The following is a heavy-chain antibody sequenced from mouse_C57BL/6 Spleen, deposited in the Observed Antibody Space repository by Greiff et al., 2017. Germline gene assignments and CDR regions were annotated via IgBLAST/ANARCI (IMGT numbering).Heavy chain of an antibody. CDR2: ISSGGDYI. D-gene: IGHD4-1*01. V-gene: IGHV5-9-1*02. Sequence: EVQRVESGEGLVKPGGSLKLSCAASGFTFSSYAMSWVRQTPEKRLEWVAYISSGGDYIYYADTVKGRFTISRDNARNTLYLQMSSLKSEDTAMYYCTREDWHYAMDYWGQGTSVTVSS. J-gene: IGHJ4*01. CDR1: GFTFSSYA. CDR3: TREDWHYAMDY.